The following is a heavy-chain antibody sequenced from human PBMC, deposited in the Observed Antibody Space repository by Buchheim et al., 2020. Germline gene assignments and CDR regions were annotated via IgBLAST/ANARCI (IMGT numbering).Heavy chain of an antibody. CDR3: AKQTVLIVVVPARYDYYGMDV. CDR2: ISGSGGST. J-gene: IGHJ6*02. Sequence: EVQLLESGGGLVQPGGSLRLSCAASGFTFSSYAMSWVRQAPGKGLEWVSAISGSGGSTYYADSVKGRFTISRDNSKNTLYLRMNSLRAEDTAVYYCAKQTVLIVVVPARYDYYGMDVWGQGTT. V-gene: IGHV3-23*01. CDR1: GFTFSSYA. D-gene: IGHD2-2*01.